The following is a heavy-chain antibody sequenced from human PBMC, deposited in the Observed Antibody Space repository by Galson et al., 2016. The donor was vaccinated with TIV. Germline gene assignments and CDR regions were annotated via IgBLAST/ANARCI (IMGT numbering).Heavy chain of an antibody. D-gene: IGHD2-2*01. Sequence: SLRLSCAASGFTFSTYWMSWVRQAPGKGLEWVANIKQDGSESYYVDSVRGRFTISRDNDKNSLYLQMNSLRAEDTAVYYCVRKDQLADFCSTTSCSHDYWGQGTLVTVSS. J-gene: IGHJ4*02. CDR1: GFTFSTYW. CDR3: VRKDQLADFCSTTSCSHDY. CDR2: IKQDGSES. V-gene: IGHV3-7*01.